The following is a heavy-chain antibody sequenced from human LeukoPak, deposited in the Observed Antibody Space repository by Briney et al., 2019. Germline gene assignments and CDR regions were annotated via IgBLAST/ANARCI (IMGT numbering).Heavy chain of an antibody. V-gene: IGHV3-7*01. CDR1: GFTFSSYW. Sequence: PGGSLRLSCAASGFTFSSYWMSWVRQAPGKGLEWVANIKQDGSEKYYVDSVKGRFTISRDNAKNSLYLQMNSLRAEDTAVYYCARSLGGYSSGFNWFDPWGQGTPVTVSS. J-gene: IGHJ5*02. CDR3: ARSLGGYSSGFNWFDP. CDR2: IKQDGSEK. D-gene: IGHD6-19*01.